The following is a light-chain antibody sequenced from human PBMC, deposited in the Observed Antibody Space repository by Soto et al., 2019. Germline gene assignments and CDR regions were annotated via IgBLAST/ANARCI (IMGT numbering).Light chain of an antibody. J-gene: IGLJ2*01. Sequence: QSVLTQPPSASGTPGQRVTISCSGSSSNIGSNAVNWYQQLPGTAPKLLIYSTNQRPSGVPDRFSGSKSGTSASLAISGLQSDDEADYYCAAWDDSRNGPVFGGGTKLTVL. V-gene: IGLV1-44*01. CDR1: SSNIGSNA. CDR2: STN. CDR3: AAWDDSRNGPV.